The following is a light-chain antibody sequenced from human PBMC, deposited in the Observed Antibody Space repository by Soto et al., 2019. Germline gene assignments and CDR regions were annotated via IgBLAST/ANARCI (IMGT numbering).Light chain of an antibody. CDR2: AAA. V-gene: IGKV1-39*01. J-gene: IGKJ4*01. CDR3: KQSSSTPLT. CDR1: QTISSY. Sequence: DVQMTQSPSSLSASVGDRVTITCRASQTISSYLNWYQQKPGKAHKLLIYAAASLQSGVPSRFSGSGSGTDFTLTISSLQPEDFAPYDCKQSSSTPLTFAGGTKV.